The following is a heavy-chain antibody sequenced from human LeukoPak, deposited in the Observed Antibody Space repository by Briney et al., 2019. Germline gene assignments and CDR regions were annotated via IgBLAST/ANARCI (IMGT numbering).Heavy chain of an antibody. CDR3: ARVDSLDFDY. Sequence: GGSLRLSCAASGFTFSSYAMHWVRQAPGKGLEWVAVISYDGSNKYYADSVKGRFTISRDNAKNTLYLQMNSLRAEDTAVYYCARVDSLDFDYWGQGTLVTVSS. J-gene: IGHJ4*02. CDR1: GFTFSSYA. CDR2: ISYDGSNK. V-gene: IGHV3-30-3*01. D-gene: IGHD2-21*01.